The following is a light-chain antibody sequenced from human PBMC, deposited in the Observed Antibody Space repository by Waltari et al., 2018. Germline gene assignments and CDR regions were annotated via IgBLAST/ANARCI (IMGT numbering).Light chain of an antibody. J-gene: IGLJ3*02. CDR2: EGS. CDR3: CSYAGAV. CDR1: SSGVGSYTL. V-gene: IGLV2-23*01. Sequence: QSALTQPASVFGSPGQSITISCTGTSSGVGSYTLVSWYQQHPGKAPKLMIYEGSKRPSGVSNRFSGSKSGNTASLTISGLQAEDEADYYCCSYAGAVFGGGTKLTIL.